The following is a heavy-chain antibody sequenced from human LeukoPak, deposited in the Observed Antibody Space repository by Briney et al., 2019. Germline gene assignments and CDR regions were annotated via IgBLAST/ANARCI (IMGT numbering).Heavy chain of an antibody. CDR3: ARAIAAAGTDWFDP. Sequence: GGSLRLSCAASGFTFSDYYMSWIRQAPGKGLEWVAVISYDGSNKYYADSVKGRFTISRDNSKNTLYLQMNSLRAEDTAVYYCARAIAAAGTDWFDPWGQGTLVTVSS. J-gene: IGHJ5*02. V-gene: IGHV3-30*03. CDR1: GFTFSDYY. D-gene: IGHD6-13*01. CDR2: ISYDGSNK.